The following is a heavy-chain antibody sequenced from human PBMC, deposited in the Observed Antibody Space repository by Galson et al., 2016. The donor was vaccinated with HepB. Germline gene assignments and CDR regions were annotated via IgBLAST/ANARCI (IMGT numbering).Heavy chain of an antibody. CDR2: GYYTGSS. V-gene: IGHV4-59*01. D-gene: IGHD1-1*01. CDR3: ARRRTTRENRYQLDV. CDR1: GGSISSYY. Sequence: SETLSLTCSLTGGSISSYYWSWIRQPPGQGLEWIGHGYYTGSSDYNPSLKTRVSISGDTSKNHFSLRLNSVTTADTAVYYCARRRTTRENRYQLDVWGKGTTVTVSS. J-gene: IGHJ6*04.